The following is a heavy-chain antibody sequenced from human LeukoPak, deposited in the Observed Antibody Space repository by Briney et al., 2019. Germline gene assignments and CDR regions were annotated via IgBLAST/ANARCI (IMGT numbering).Heavy chain of an antibody. CDR1: GFTFTSSA. CDR3: AREVYGSGWYFDY. Sequence: SVKVSCKASGFTFTSSAMQWVRQARGQRLEWIGWIVVGSGNTNYAQKFQERVTITRDMSTSTAYMELSSLRSEDTAVYYCAREVYGSGWYFDYWGQGTLVTVSS. V-gene: IGHV1-58*02. J-gene: IGHJ4*02. CDR2: IVVGSGNT. D-gene: IGHD6-19*01.